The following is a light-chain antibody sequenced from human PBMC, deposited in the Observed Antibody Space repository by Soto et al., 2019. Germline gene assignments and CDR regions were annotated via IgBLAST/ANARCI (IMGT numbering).Light chain of an antibody. CDR2: VAS. V-gene: IGKV1-39*01. Sequence: DIQMTQSPSSLSASVGDRVTITCRASQTIGIYLNWYQQTPGKAPKLLIYVASSLQSGVPSRFSGRGSGTDFTLTISSLQPEDFATYYCQQSFTTPFTFGPGTKVDIK. J-gene: IGKJ3*01. CDR3: QQSFTTPFT. CDR1: QTIGIY.